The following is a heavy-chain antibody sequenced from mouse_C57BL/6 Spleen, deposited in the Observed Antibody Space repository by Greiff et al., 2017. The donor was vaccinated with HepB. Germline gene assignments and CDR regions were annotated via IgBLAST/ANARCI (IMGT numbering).Heavy chain of an antibody. V-gene: IGHV5-9-1*02. CDR1: GFTFSSYA. D-gene: IGHD1-1*01. CDR2: ISSGGDYI. Sequence: EVMLVESGEGLVKPGGSLKLSCAASGFTFSSYAMSWVRQTPEKRLEWVAYISSGGDYIYYADTVKGRFTISRDNARNTLYLQMSSLKSEDTAMYYCTRERDYYGSRDAMDYWGQGTSVTVSS. CDR3: TRERDYYGSRDAMDY. J-gene: IGHJ4*01.